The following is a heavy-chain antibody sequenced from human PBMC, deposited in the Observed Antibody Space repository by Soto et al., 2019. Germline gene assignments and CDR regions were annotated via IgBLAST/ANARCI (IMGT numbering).Heavy chain of an antibody. D-gene: IGHD1-26*01. J-gene: IGHJ4*02. CDR3: ARAPSGSYPEFDY. CDR1: GFIFSSYT. V-gene: IGHV3-30-3*01. Sequence: PGVSLRLSCAASGFIFSSYTMHWVRQAPGKGLEWVGVITYDGSNQYYADSVKGRFTISRDNSRNMLFLQMNSLRPDDTAVYYCARAPSGSYPEFDYWGQGTLVTVSS. CDR2: ITYDGSNQ.